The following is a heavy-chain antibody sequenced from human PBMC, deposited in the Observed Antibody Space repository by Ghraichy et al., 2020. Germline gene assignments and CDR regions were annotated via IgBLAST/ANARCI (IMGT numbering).Heavy chain of an antibody. J-gene: IGHJ4*02. Sequence: ASVKVSCKASGYTFTSYYMHWVRQAPGQGLEWMGIINPSGGSTSYAQKFQGRVTMTRDTSTSTVYMELSSLRSEDTAVYYWARALELGVFDYWGQGTLVTVSS. V-gene: IGHV1-46*01. CDR3: ARALELGVFDY. CDR2: INPSGGST. D-gene: IGHD1-7*01. CDR1: GYTFTSYY.